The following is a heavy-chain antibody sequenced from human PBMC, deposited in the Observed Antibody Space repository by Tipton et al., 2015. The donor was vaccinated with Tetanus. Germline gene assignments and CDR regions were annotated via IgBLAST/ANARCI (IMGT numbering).Heavy chain of an antibody. Sequence: GSLRLSCAASGFTFSSYWMSWVRQAPGKGLEWVANIKQDGSEKYYVDSVKGRFTISRDNAKNSLYLQMNSLRAEDTAVYYCAREGYCTNGVCYTNFDYWGQGTLVTVSS. CDR3: AREGYCTNGVCYTNFDY. V-gene: IGHV3-7*01. CDR1: GFTFSSYW. J-gene: IGHJ4*02. CDR2: IKQDGSEK. D-gene: IGHD2-8*01.